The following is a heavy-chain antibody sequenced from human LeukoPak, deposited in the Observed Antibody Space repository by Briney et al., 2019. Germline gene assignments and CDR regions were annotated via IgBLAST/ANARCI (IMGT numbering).Heavy chain of an antibody. J-gene: IGHJ3*02. CDR3: ARRNDFDI. CDR1: GCSLTGYH. Sequence: PSETLSLTCTVSGCSLTGYHWSWIRQPPGKGLEWIGYIYSSGSTEYKPSLKSRATISADTFKNQFSLKLTSVTAADTAIYYCARRNDFDIWGQGTMVTVSS. V-gene: IGHV4-4*08. CDR2: IYSSGST.